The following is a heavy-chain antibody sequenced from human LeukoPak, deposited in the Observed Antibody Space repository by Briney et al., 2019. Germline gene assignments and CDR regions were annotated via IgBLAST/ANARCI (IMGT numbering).Heavy chain of an antibody. Sequence: GGSLRLSCAVSGFTVSGNYMSWVRQAPGKGLEWVSLIYSGGTTYYADSVKGRFTISRDNSKNTLYLQMNSLRAEDTAVYYCAKDDFRSHIVATGRGLLSYWGQGTLVTVSS. V-gene: IGHV3-53*05. J-gene: IGHJ4*02. CDR3: AKDDFRSHIVATGRGLLSY. D-gene: IGHD5-12*01. CDR1: GFTVSGNY. CDR2: IYSGGTT.